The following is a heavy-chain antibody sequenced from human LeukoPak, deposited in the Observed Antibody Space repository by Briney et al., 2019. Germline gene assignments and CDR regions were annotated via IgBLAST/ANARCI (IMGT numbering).Heavy chain of an antibody. CDR1: GGTLYNYA. CDR3: ARFRYGSGFVDY. V-gene: IGHV1-69*13. CDR2: IIPIFGTA. D-gene: IGHD3-10*01. J-gene: IGHJ4*02. Sequence: SVKVSCKASGGTLYNYAISWVRQAPGQGLEWMGGIIPIFGTANYAQKFQGRVTITADESTGTAYMELSSLRSEDTAVYYCARFRYGSGFVDYWGQGTLVTVSS.